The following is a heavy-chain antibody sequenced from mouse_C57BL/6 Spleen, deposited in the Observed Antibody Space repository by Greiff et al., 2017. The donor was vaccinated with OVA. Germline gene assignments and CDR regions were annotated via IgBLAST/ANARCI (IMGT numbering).Heavy chain of an antibody. Sequence: EVKLEESGGGLVKPGGSLKLSCAASGFTFSDYGMHWVRQAPEKGLEWVAYISSGSSTIYYADTVKGRFTISRDNAKNTLFLQMTSLRSEDTAMYACSSPYYGYVAFAYWGQGTLVTVSA. CDR2: ISSGSSTI. V-gene: IGHV5-17*01. J-gene: IGHJ3*01. CDR1: GFTFSDYG. CDR3: SSPYYGYVAFAY. D-gene: IGHD2-9*01.